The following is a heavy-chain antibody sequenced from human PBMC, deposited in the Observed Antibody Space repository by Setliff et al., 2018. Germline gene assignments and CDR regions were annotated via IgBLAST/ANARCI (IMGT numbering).Heavy chain of an antibody. V-gene: IGHV1-24*01. J-gene: IGHJ4*02. CDR1: GYRLIEVS. Sequence: ASVKVSCKVSGYRLIEVSMHWVRQAPGKGLEWMGGFDPEDEETIYAQKFQGRVTMTEDTSTDTAYMELSSLRSEDTAVYYCDAIGLXXAMLTGVLFDFWGQGTLVTVSS. CDR2: FDPEDEET. CDR3: DAIGLXXAMLTGVLFDF. D-gene: IGHD5-18*01.